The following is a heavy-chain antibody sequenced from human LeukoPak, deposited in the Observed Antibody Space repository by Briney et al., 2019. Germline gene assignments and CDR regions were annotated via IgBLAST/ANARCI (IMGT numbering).Heavy chain of an antibody. CDR2: ISGSGGST. V-gene: IGHV3-23*01. J-gene: IGHJ4*02. Sequence: PGGSLRLSCAASGFTFSTYAMSWVRQAPGKGLEWVSAISGSGGSTYYAESVKGRFTISRDKSKNTLYLQMNSLRAEDTAVYYCAPMVMVAATGDYWGQGTPVTVSS. CDR3: APMVMVAATGDY. CDR1: GFTFSTYA. D-gene: IGHD2-15*01.